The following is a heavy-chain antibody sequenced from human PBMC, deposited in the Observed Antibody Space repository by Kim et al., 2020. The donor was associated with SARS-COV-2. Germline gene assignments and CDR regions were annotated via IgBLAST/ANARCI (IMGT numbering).Heavy chain of an antibody. Sequence: SVKVSCKASGGTFSSYAISWVRQAPGQGLEWMGGIIPIFGTANYAQKFQGRVTITADESTSTAYMELSSLRSEDTAVYYCASSSQVVPAATPRRFDPWGQGTLVTVSS. J-gene: IGHJ5*02. V-gene: IGHV1-69*13. CDR2: IIPIFGTA. D-gene: IGHD2-2*01. CDR3: ASSSQVVPAATPRRFDP. CDR1: GGTFSSYA.